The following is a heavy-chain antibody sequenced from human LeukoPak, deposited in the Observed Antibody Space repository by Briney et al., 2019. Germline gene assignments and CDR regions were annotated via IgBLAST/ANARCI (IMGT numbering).Heavy chain of an antibody. J-gene: IGHJ4*02. D-gene: IGHD6-19*01. CDR2: IHYSGST. CDR3: ARSAYSSGQFDY. Sequence: SETLSLTCTVSGASIGGYYWNWFRQPPGKGLEWIGYIHYSGSTNYNPSLKSRVTISVDTSKNQFSLKLSSVTAADTAVYYCARSAYSSGQFDYWGQGTLVTVSS. CDR1: GASIGGYY. V-gene: IGHV4-59*08.